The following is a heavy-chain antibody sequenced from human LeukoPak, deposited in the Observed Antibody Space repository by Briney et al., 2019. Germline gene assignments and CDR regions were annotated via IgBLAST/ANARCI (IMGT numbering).Heavy chain of an antibody. Sequence: SETLTLSCTVSGGSIRSNYWSWIRQPPGKGLEWIGYIYYSGSTNYNPSLKSRVTISVDTSKNQFSLRLSSVTAADTALYYCARGYGPNTSGWDYWGQATVDTVSS. CDR1: GGSIRSNY. J-gene: IGHJ4*02. V-gene: IGHV4-59*01. D-gene: IGHD6-19*01. CDR3: ARGYGPNTSGWDY. CDR2: IYYSGST.